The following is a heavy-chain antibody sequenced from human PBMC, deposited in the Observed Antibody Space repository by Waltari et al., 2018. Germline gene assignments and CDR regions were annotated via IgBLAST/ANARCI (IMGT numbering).Heavy chain of an antibody. D-gene: IGHD7-27*01. CDR1: GFAFSSYW. V-gene: IGHV3-74*01. Sequence: EVQLVESGGGLVQPGGSLRLSCAASGFAFSSYWMSWVRQTPGKGLLCQGAGKGRLGGSRINTDGSSTRYVDSVKGRFTISRDNAKNTLYLQMNSLRPGDTSVYYCVRDNWGPVSWGQGTLVTVSS. J-gene: IGHJ5*02. CDR2: INTDGSST. CDR3: VRDNWGPVS.